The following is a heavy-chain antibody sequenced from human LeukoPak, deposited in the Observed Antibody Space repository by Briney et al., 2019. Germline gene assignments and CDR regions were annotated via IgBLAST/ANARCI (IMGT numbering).Heavy chain of an antibody. D-gene: IGHD5-18*01. CDR2: INHSGST. CDR1: GRSFSGYY. V-gene: IGHV4-34*01. Sequence: SQTLSLTCAVYGRSFSGYYWSWISQPPGKWLEWNGEINHSGSTNYNPSLKSRVTISVDTSKNQFSLKLSSVTAADTAVYYCARDHGNPSWIQPYFDYWGQGTLVTVSS. CDR3: ARDHGNPSWIQPYFDY. J-gene: IGHJ4*02.